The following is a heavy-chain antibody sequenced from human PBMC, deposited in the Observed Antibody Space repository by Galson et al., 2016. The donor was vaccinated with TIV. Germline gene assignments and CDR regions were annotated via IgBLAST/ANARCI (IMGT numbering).Heavy chain of an antibody. Sequence: SCKVSGYIFTERFIHWVRQAPGERPEWVGRVDPDNGETLYAEKFQRRVTMAADTSGDTAFMELSNLRSEDTAFFYCTTGGGSSGSYYFDFWGLGTLVTVSS. CDR1: GYIFTERF. D-gene: IGHD5-12*01. J-gene: IGHJ4*02. CDR3: TTGGGSSGSYYFDF. CDR2: VDPDNGET. V-gene: IGHV1-69-2*01.